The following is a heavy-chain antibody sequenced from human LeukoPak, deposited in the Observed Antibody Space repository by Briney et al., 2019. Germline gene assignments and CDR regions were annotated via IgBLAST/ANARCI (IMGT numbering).Heavy chain of an antibody. CDR1: GFTFTSHW. CDR2: IKPDGSEK. J-gene: IGHJ3*01. D-gene: IGHD3-10*01. V-gene: IGHV3-7*01. Sequence: GGSLRLSCGASGFTFTSHWMSWVRQAPGKGLEWVANIKPDGSEKYYVDSVKGRFTISRDSAENSLFLQMNSLRAEDTAVYYCARDSDWGQGTMVTVSS. CDR3: ARDSD.